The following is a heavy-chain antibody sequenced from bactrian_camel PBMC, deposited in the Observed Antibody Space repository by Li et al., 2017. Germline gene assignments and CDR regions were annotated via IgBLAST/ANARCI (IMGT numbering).Heavy chain of an antibody. V-gene: IGHV3S54*01. J-gene: IGHJ4*01. CDR1: VYTYNINK. CDR2: IYTGGGNT. Sequence: HVQLVESGGGSVQAGGSLRLSCAASVYTYNINKMGWFRQAPGKEREGVARIYTGGGNTYYADSVKGRFTIAQDKAESTMYLQMNSLKPEDTATYYCAADRNLYNGCGYYGEFEYTYLGQGTQVTVS. D-gene: IGHD2*01.